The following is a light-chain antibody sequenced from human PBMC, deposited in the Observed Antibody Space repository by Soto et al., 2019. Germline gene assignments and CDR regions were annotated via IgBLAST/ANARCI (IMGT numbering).Light chain of an antibody. CDR1: QSISRY. Sequence: DIPMTQSPSSLSSSVGDRVTVTCRAGQSISRYLNWYQQRPGKAPKLLIYSASTLQTGVPSRFSGSGSGTDFTLTISSLQHDDFATYYCQQSYNGPFTFGPGTKVDI. CDR2: SAS. J-gene: IGKJ3*01. V-gene: IGKV1-39*01. CDR3: QQSYNGPFT.